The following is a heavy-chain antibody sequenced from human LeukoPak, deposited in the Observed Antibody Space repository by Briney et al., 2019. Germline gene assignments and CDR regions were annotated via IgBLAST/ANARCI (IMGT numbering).Heavy chain of an antibody. CDR1: GFTFSSYG. CDR3: ASSYGSGSYYYYYYYGMDV. V-gene: IGHV3-30*03. J-gene: IGHJ6*04. D-gene: IGHD3-10*01. CDR2: ISYDGSNK. Sequence: GGSLRLSCAASGFTFSSYGMHWVRQAPGKGLEWAAVISYDGSNKYYADSVKGRFTISRDNSKSTLYLQMNSLRAEDTAVYYCASSYGSGSYYYYYYYGMDVWGKGTTVTVSS.